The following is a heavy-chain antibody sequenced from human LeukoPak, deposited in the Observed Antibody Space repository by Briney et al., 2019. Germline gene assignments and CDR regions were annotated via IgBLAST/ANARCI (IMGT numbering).Heavy chain of an antibody. D-gene: IGHD6-6*01. CDR1: GGSISSSSYY. V-gene: IGHV4-39*07. J-gene: IGHJ5*02. CDR3: ARGRIAARNPYPRFDP. Sequence: SETLSLTCTVSGGSISSSSYYWGWIRQPPGKGLEWIGSIYYSGSTYYNPSLKSRVTISVDTSKNQFSLKLSSVTAADTAVYYCARGRIAARNPYPRFDPRGQGTLVTVSS. CDR2: IYYSGST.